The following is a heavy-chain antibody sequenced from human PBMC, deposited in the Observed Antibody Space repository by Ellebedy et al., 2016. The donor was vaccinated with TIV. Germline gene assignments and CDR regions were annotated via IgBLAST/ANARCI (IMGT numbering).Heavy chain of an antibody. CDR3: ARMGVGFDV. D-gene: IGHD3-3*01. J-gene: IGHJ3*01. Sequence: PGGSLRLSCAASGFMFDSYAMNWVRQAPRKGLEWVSGISGSGGGAFSADSVKGRFTISRDNSKNTLYLQMNSLRAEDTAIYYCARMGVGFDVWGQGTMVTVSS. CDR2: ISGSGGGA. CDR1: GFMFDSYA. V-gene: IGHV3-23*01.